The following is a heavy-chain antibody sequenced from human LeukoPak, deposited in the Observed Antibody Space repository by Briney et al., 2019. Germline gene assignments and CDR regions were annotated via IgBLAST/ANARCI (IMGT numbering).Heavy chain of an antibody. CDR2: IYNTGST. CDR3: ARHPLNSYGDKKRWFDP. D-gene: IGHD4-17*01. V-gene: IGHV4-39*01. J-gene: IGHJ5*02. Sequence: PSETLSLTCTVSGDSISSSTYYWGWIRQPPGKGLEWIGSIYNTGSTYYSPSLKSRVTISVDTSKNQFSLKLSSVTAADTAVYYCARHPLNSYGDKKRWFDPWGQGTLVTVSS. CDR1: GDSISSSTYY.